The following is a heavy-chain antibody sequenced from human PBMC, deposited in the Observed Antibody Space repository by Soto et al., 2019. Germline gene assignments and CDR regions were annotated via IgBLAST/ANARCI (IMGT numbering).Heavy chain of an antibody. D-gene: IGHD5-18*01. CDR2: IIPTLGIA. J-gene: IGHJ5*02. CDR1: GGGFSSNT. CDR3: ARGYTSCLGP. Sequence: SVKVSCKASGGGFSSNTLSWVRQAPGQGLEWMGRIIPTLGIANYAQNFQGRVTITADKSTSTAYMELRSLGSEGTAVCECARGYTSCLGPRGQGTLGTGSS. V-gene: IGHV1-69*02.